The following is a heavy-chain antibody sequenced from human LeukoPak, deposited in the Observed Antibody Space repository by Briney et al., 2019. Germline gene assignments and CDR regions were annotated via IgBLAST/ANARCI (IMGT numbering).Heavy chain of an antibody. Sequence: PGGSLRLSCAASGFTFSSYGMHWVRQAPGKGLEWVAFIRYDGSNKYYADSVKGRFTISRDNSKNTLYLQMNSLRAEDTAVYYCAKDLVGGTRGRKGQLVLWGQGTLVTVSS. D-gene: IGHD6-13*01. V-gene: IGHV3-30*02. CDR2: IRYDGSNK. J-gene: IGHJ4*02. CDR1: GFTFSSYG. CDR3: AKDLVGGTRGRKGQLVL.